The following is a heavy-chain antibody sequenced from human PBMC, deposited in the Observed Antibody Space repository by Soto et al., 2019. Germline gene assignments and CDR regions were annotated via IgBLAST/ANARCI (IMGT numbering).Heavy chain of an antibody. V-gene: IGHV4-4*07. CDR3: ARGYATYDY. J-gene: IGHJ4*02. CDR1: GDSLSNYH. Sequence: PSETLSLTCSVSGDSLSNYHWSWIWQPAGKGLEWIGRIYPTVNTNYNPSLKSRVTMSVDTSKNQFSLKLTSMTAADTAVYYCARGYATYDYWGQGTLGTVSS. D-gene: IGHD2-8*01. CDR2: IYPTVNT.